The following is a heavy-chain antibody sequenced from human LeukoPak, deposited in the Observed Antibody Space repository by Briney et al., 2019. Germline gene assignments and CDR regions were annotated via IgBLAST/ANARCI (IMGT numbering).Heavy chain of an antibody. V-gene: IGHV1-2*02. CDR1: GYTFTGYY. CDR2: INPNSGGT. CDR3: EKPHYGSGSYYTDDY. D-gene: IGHD3-10*01. Sequence: ASVKVSCKASGYTFTGYYMHWVRQAPGQGLEWMGWINPNSGGTNYAQKFQGRVTMTRDTSISTAYMELNSLRGDDTAVYYCEKPHYGSGSYYTDDYWGQGTLVTVSS. J-gene: IGHJ4*02.